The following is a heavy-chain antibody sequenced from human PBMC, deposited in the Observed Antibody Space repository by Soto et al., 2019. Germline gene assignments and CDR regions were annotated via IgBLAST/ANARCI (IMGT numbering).Heavy chain of an antibody. CDR3: TTGTCIQLWLPDF. CDR2: IKTKTDGGTT. V-gene: IGHV3-15*01. CDR1: GFTFSNAC. J-gene: IGHJ4*02. D-gene: IGHD5-18*01. Sequence: EVQLVESGGGLVKPGGSLRLSCVASGFTFSNACMTWVRQAPGKGLEWVGHIKTKTDGGTTDYAAPMKGRFTISRDDSKNALYLQMNSLKTEDTAVYYCTTGTCIQLWLPDFWGQGTLVTVSS.